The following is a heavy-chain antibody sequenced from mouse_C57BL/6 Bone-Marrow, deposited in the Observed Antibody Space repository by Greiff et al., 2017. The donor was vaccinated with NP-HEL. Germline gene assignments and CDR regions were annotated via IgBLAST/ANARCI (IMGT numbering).Heavy chain of an antibody. J-gene: IGHJ3*01. D-gene: IGHD4-1*01. Sequence: VQLQQPGAELVKHGASVKLSCKASGYTFTSYWMHWVKQRPGQGLEWIGMIHPNSGSTNYNEKFKSKATLTVDKSSSTAYMQLSSLTSEDSAVYYCARWTGAWFAYWGQGTLVTVSA. V-gene: IGHV1-64*01. CDR2: IHPNSGST. CDR1: GYTFTSYW. CDR3: ARWTGAWFAY.